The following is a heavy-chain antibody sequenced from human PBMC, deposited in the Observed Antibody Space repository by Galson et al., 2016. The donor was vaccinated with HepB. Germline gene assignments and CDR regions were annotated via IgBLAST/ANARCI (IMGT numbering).Heavy chain of an antibody. V-gene: IGHV4-59*01. D-gene: IGHD6-19*01. CDR2: IYYNGRT. CDR3: ARDDSGGWYDFHYGMDV. J-gene: IGHJ6*02. Sequence: ETLSLTCAVSGASISGYYLSWIRQPPGKGLEWIGYIYYNGRTNYNPSLKSRVTISVDTSKNQFSLKLSSVTAADTAVYYCARDDSGGWYDFHYGMDVWGQGTTVTVSS. CDR1: GASISGYY.